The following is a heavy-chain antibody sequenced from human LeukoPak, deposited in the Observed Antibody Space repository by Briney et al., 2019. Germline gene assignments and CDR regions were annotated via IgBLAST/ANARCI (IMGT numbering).Heavy chain of an antibody. Sequence: GGSLRLSCEVSGFTLSSYWMSWVRQAPGKGLEWVANINQDGSETYYVDSLNGRFTVSKDNAKQSLYLQMSSLRAEDTAVYYCTRDTAMVFDYWGQGTLVTVSS. V-gene: IGHV3-7*04. D-gene: IGHD5-18*01. CDR2: INQDGSET. CDR3: TRDTAMVFDY. J-gene: IGHJ4*02. CDR1: GFTLSSYW.